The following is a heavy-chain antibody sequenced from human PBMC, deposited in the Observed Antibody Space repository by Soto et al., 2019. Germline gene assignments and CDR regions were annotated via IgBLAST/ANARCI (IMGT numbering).Heavy chain of an antibody. D-gene: IGHD3-10*01. CDR3: ARERGGNKLLWFGELLDYYYYGMDV. J-gene: IGHJ6*02. Sequence: QVQLVESGGGVVQPGRSLRLSCAASGFTFSSYGMHWVRQAPGKGLEWVAVIWYDGSNKYYADSVKGRFTISRDNSKNTLYLQMNSLRAEDTAVYYCARERGGNKLLWFGELLDYYYYGMDVWGQGTTVTVSS. CDR1: GFTFSSYG. CDR2: IWYDGSNK. V-gene: IGHV3-33*01.